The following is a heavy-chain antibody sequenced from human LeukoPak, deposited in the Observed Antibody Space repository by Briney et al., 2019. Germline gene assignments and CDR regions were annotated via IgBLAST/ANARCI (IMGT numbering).Heavy chain of an antibody. D-gene: IGHD3-10*01. CDR3: AKSLMVRGVTPFDY. Sequence: PGGSLRLSCAASGFTFDDYAMHWVRQAPGKGLEWVSGISWNSGSIDYADSVKGRFTISRDNAKNSLYLQMNSLRAEDTALYYCAKSLMVRGVTPFDYWGQGTLVTVSS. CDR2: ISWNSGSI. V-gene: IGHV3-9*01. CDR1: GFTFDDYA. J-gene: IGHJ4*02.